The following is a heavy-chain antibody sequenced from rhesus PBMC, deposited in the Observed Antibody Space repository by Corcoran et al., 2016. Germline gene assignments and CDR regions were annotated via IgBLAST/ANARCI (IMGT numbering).Heavy chain of an antibody. Sequence: QVQLQESGPGLVKPSETLSLTCAVSGGSISGYYYWSWIRQPPGKGLEWIGGFYGSGGSTEYNPPLQSRVPLSKDTSKDQFSLKLSAVTAADTAVYYCARDFTDDYGYYYTPFDYWGQGVLVTVSS. CDR2: FYGSGGST. J-gene: IGHJ4*01. CDR1: GGSISGYYY. D-gene: IGHD3-9*01. CDR3: ARDFTDDYGYYYTPFDY. V-gene: IGHV4-93*01.